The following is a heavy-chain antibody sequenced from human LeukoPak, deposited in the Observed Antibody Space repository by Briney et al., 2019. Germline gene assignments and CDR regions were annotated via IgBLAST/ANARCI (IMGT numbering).Heavy chain of an antibody. V-gene: IGHV1-2*06. Sequence: GASVKVSCMASGYTFTGYYIRWVRQAPGQGLEWMGRINSNSGGTNYAQRFQGRVTMTRDTSINTAYMELSRLRSDDTAVYYCARDFGYYDRSGHYYYYYGMDVWGQGTTVTVSS. CDR2: INSNSGGT. CDR3: ARDFGYYDRSGHYYYYYGMDV. J-gene: IGHJ6*02. D-gene: IGHD3-22*01. CDR1: GYTFTGYY.